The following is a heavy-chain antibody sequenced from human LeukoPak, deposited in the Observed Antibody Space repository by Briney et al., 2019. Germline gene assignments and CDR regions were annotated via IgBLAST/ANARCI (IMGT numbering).Heavy chain of an antibody. Sequence: SETLSLTCTVSDDSISTNSYYWTWIRQPPGKGLEWVASLHYSGTPYYSPSLSSRISIFVDTSKRQFSLQVRSVTASDTAMYYCSRGDDSYKQGNSWGHGTLVTVSS. V-gene: IGHV4-39*01. CDR1: DDSISTNSYY. CDR2: LHYSGTP. J-gene: IGHJ5*01. D-gene: IGHD5-24*01. CDR3: SRGDDSYKQGNS.